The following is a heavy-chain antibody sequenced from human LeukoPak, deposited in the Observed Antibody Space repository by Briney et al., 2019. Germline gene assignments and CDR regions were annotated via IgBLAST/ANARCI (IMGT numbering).Heavy chain of an antibody. CDR2: INHSGST. Sequence: PSETLSLTCAVYGGSFSGYYWSWIRQPPGKGLEWIGEINHSGSTNYNPSLKSRVTISVDTSKNQFSLKLSSVTAADTAVYYCARSSGWYSDAFDIWGQGTMVTVSS. D-gene: IGHD6-19*01. CDR1: GGSFSGYY. V-gene: IGHV4-34*01. CDR3: ARSSGWYSDAFDI. J-gene: IGHJ3*02.